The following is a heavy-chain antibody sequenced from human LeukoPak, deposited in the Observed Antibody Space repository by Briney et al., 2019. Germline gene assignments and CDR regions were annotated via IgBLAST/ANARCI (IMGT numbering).Heavy chain of an antibody. D-gene: IGHD2-2*01. CDR2: IYYSGST. V-gene: IGHV4-39*07. CDR1: GGSISSSSYY. CDR3: ARGGITRFMPGVGYHYYMDV. J-gene: IGHJ6*03. Sequence: SETLSLTCTVSGGSISSSSYYWGWIRQPPGKGLEWIGSIYYSGSTYYNPSLKSRVTISVDTSKNQFSLKLSSVTAADTAVYYCARGGITRFMPGVGYHYYMDVWGKGTTVTVS.